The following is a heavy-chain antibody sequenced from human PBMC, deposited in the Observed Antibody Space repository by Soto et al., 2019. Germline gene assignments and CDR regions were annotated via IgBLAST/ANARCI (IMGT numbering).Heavy chain of an antibody. J-gene: IGHJ4*02. CDR1: GFTFSSYS. CDR3: ARDGKAYYGSGSFDFDY. V-gene: IGHV3-48*01. Sequence: GGSLRLSCAASGFTFSSYSMNWVRQAPGKGLEWVSYISSSSSTIYYADSVKGRFTISRDNAKNSLYLQMNSLRAEDTAVYYCARDGKAYYGSGSFDFDYWGQGTLVTVSS. D-gene: IGHD3-10*01. CDR2: ISSSSSTI.